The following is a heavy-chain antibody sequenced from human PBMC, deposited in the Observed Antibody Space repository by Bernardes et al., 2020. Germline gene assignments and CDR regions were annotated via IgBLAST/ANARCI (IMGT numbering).Heavy chain of an antibody. CDR1: GGSISSSSYY. V-gene: IGHV4-39*01. Sequence: SETLSLTCTVSGGSISSSSYYWGWIRQPPGKGLEWIGSIYYSGSTYYNPSLKSRVTISVDTSKNQFSLKLSSVTAADTAVYYCARLSPFWSGYTDYWGQGTLVTVSS. CDR3: ARLSPFWSGYTDY. J-gene: IGHJ4*02. CDR2: IYYSGST. D-gene: IGHD3-3*01.